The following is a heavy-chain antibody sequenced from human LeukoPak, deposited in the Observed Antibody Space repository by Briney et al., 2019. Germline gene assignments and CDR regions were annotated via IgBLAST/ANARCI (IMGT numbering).Heavy chain of an antibody. Sequence: GGSLRLSCAASGFTFSSYAMSWVRQAPGKGLEWVSSISNSSGSTYYADSVKGRFTISRDNSKNTLYLQMNNLRAEDTAVYYCASGGAPAGYWGQGTLVIVSS. D-gene: IGHD6-25*01. CDR2: ISNSSGST. CDR1: GFTFSSYA. V-gene: IGHV3-23*01. J-gene: IGHJ4*02. CDR3: ASGGAPAGY.